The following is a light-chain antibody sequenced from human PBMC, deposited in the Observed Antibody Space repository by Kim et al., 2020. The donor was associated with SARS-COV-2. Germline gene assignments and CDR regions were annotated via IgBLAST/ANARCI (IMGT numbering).Light chain of an antibody. V-gene: IGKV4-1*01. J-gene: IGKJ2*01. CDR1: QSLLFSSNNKDY. Sequence: DIVLTQSPDSLAVSLGERATINCKSSQSLLFSSNNKDYLLWYQQRPGQPPKLLINWASTRESGVPDRFSGSGSGTDFTLTISSLQAEDVAVYYCQQYFRPPYTFGQGTKLEI. CDR3: QQYFRPPYT. CDR2: WAS.